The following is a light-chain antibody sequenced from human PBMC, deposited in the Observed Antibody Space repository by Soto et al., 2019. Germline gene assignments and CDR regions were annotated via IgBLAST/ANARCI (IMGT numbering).Light chain of an antibody. V-gene: IGKV3-20*01. CDR1: QSVSSSY. CDR3: QQYGGSPRT. Sequence: EIVLTQSPGTLSLSPGERATLSCRASQSVSSSYLAWYQQKPGQAPRLLIYGASSRATGIPDRFSGSGSGTDFTLTISRLEPEDFAVYYCQQYGGSPRTFGQGTTLEIK. J-gene: IGKJ2*01. CDR2: GAS.